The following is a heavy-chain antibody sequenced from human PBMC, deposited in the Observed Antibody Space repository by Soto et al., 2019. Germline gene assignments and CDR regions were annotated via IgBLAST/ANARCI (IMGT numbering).Heavy chain of an antibody. D-gene: IGHD2-15*01. Sequence: PGGSLRLSCAASGFTFSSYAMSWVRQAPGKGLERVSAISGSGGSTYYADSVKGRFTISRDNSKNTLYLQMNSLRAEDTAVYYCAKGGYCSGGSCYVLPIDYWGQGTLVTVSS. CDR3: AKGGYCSGGSCYVLPIDY. V-gene: IGHV3-23*01. CDR2: ISGSGGST. J-gene: IGHJ4*02. CDR1: GFTFSSYA.